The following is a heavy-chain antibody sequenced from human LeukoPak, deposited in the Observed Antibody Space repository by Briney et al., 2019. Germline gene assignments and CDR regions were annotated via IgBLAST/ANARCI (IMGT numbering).Heavy chain of an antibody. CDR2: ISASGST. CDR3: AREITVTRPFDY. Sequence: PSETLSLTCTVSNGSISIYYWSWVRQPAGKGLEWIWRISASGSTNYNPSLKSRVTMSLDTSKNQFSLKLSSVTAADTAVYYCAREITVTRPFDYWGPGTLVTVSS. CDR1: NGSISIYY. J-gene: IGHJ4*02. D-gene: IGHD4-17*01. V-gene: IGHV4-4*07.